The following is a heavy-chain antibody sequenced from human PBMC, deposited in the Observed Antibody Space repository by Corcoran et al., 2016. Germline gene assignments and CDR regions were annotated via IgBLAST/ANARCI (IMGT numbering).Heavy chain of an antibody. CDR1: G. CDR3: ARDGSTDSSGYYMDY. J-gene: IGHJ4*02. D-gene: IGHD3-22*01. V-gene: IGHV3-33*01. CDR2: IWYDGSNK. Sequence: GMHWVRQAPGKGLEWVAVIWYDGSNKYYADSVKGRFTISRDNSKNTLYLQMNSLRAEDTAVYYCARDGSTDSSGYYMDYWGQGTLVTVSS.